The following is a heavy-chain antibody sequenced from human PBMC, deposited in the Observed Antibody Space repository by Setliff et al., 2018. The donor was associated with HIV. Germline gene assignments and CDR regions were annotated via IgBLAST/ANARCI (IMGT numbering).Heavy chain of an antibody. CDR1: GGSFSTYY. V-gene: IGHV4-34*01. CDR3: ARRGGYTYYYDSSGYHRGPNDAFDI. J-gene: IGHJ3*02. Sequence: PSETLSLTCAVYGGSFSTYYWSWIRQSPGKRLEWLGEVNHSGGTNYNPSLKRRLIISSDTSKNQFSLKLSSVTAADTAVYYCARRGGYTYYYDSSGYHRGPNDAFDIWGQGTMVTVSS. CDR2: VNHSGGT. D-gene: IGHD3-22*01.